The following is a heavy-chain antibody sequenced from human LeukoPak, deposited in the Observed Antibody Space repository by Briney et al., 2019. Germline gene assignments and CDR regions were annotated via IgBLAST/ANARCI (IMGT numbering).Heavy chain of an antibody. D-gene: IGHD3-22*01. CDR3: ARQLGADSSGYSNWFDP. V-gene: IGHV5-51*01. CDR1: GYSFTKYW. J-gene: IGHJ5*02. Sequence: GESLKISCQASGYSFTKYWIGWVRQMPGKGLEWMGIIYPGDSDTRYSPSFQGQVTISADKSISTAYLQWSSLKASDTAMYYCARQLGADSSGYSNWFDPWGQGTLVTVSS. CDR2: IYPGDSDT.